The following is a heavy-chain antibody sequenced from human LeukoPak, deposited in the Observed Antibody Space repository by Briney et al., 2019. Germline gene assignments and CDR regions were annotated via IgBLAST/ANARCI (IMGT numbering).Heavy chain of an antibody. Sequence: SETLSLTCTVSGGSISSYYWSWIRQPPGKGLEWIGYIHYSGSTNYNPSLKSRVTISVDTSKDQFSLKLSSVTAADTAVYYCARARYSSSWLFDPWGQGTLVTVSS. D-gene: IGHD6-13*01. J-gene: IGHJ5*02. V-gene: IGHV4-59*01. CDR3: ARARYSSSWLFDP. CDR1: GGSISSYY. CDR2: IHYSGST.